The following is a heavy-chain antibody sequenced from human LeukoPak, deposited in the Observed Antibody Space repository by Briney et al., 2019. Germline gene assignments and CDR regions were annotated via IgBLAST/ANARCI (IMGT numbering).Heavy chain of an antibody. CDR3: ARDFGYF. CDR2: ISGNGGGT. D-gene: IGHD3-10*01. Sequence: GGSLRLSCAASGLTFSSYAMSWVRQAPGKGLEWVSGISGNGGGTYYADSVKGRFTISRDNSKNTLYLQMNSLRVGDTAVYYCARDFGYFWGQGTLVTVSS. CDR1: GLTFSSYA. J-gene: IGHJ4*02. V-gene: IGHV3-23*01.